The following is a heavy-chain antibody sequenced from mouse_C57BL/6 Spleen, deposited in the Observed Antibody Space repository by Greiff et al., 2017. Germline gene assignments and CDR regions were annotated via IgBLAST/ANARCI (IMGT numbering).Heavy chain of an antibody. CDR3: ARRHDDGYYNYAMDY. D-gene: IGHD2-3*01. CDR2: IYPGSGST. CDR1: GYTFTSYG. J-gene: IGHJ4*01. Sequence: QVQLQQPGAELVKPGASVKMSCKASGYTFTSYGITWVKQRPGQGLEWIGDIYPGSGSTNYNEKFKSKDTLTVDPSSSTAYMQLSSLTSKDSAVSYCARRHDDGYYNYAMDYWGQGTSVTVSS. V-gene: IGHV1-55*01.